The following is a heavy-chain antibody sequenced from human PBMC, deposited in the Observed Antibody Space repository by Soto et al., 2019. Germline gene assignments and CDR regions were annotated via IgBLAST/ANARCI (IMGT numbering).Heavy chain of an antibody. CDR1: GGTFSSYA. J-gene: IGHJ4*02. V-gene: IGHV1-69*13. Sequence: GASVKVSCKASGGTFSSYAISWVRQAPGQGLEWMGGIIPIFDTANYTQKFQGRVTITADESTSTAYMELSSLRYEDTAVYFCARVRPYDYVWGRNYYFDYWGQGTLVTVSS. CDR3: ARVRPYDYVWGRNYYFDY. CDR2: IIPIFDTA. D-gene: IGHD3-16*01.